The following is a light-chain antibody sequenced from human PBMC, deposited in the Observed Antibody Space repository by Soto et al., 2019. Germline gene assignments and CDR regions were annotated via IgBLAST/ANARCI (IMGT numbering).Light chain of an antibody. CDR1: QSVSNNY. Sequence: TQSPATLSMSPGESAILSCRASQSVSNNYLAWYQQKPGQAPRLLIYGASNRATGIPDRCSGSGCGTDFTLTSSRLEAEDVAVYYCQQYGSSGTFGQGTKVDI. CDR3: QQYGSSGT. V-gene: IGKV3-20*01. CDR2: GAS. J-gene: IGKJ1*01.